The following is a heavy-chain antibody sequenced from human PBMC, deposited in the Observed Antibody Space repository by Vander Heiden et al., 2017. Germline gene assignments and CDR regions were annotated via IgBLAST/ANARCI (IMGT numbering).Heavy chain of an antibody. J-gene: IGHJ6*02. CDR3: ARGLCSGGSCSSYYYYYAMDV. V-gene: IGHV1-69*06. Sequence: QAQLVQSGAEVKKPGSSVKVSCKASGDTLSSYAITWVRQAPGQGLEWMGGIIPIFGTANYAQKFQGRVTITADKSTNTAYMELSSLRSEDTAVYYCARGLCSGGSCSSYYYYYAMDVWGQGTTVTVSS. CDR1: GDTLSSYA. CDR2: IIPIFGTA. D-gene: IGHD2-15*01.